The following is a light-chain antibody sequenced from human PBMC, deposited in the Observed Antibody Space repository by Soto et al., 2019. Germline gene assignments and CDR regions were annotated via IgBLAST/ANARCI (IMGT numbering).Light chain of an antibody. CDR1: RNLLHSNGYNY. CDR2: LGS. CDR3: MQALQTSIT. V-gene: IGKV2-28*01. Sequence: DIVMTQCPLALRGTPAEPASIACTPTRNLLHSNGYNYLHWYLQKPGQSPQPLIYLGSTRASGVPDRFSGSGSGTDFTLKISRVEAEDVGVYYCMQALQTSITFGQGTRLEI. J-gene: IGKJ5*01.